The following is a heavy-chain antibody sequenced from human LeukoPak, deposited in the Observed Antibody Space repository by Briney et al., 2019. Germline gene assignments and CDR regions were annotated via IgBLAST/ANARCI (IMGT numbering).Heavy chain of an antibody. CDR3: ARAGLWFGELYFDY. CDR1: GYSISSGYY. D-gene: IGHD3-10*01. J-gene: IGHJ4*02. V-gene: IGHV4-38-2*02. Sequence: SETLSLTCTVSGYSISSGYYWGWIRQPPGKGLEWIGYIYYSGSTYYNPSLKSRVTISVDTSKNQFSLKLSSVTAADTAVYYCARAGLWFGELYFDYWGQGTLVTVSS. CDR2: IYYSGST.